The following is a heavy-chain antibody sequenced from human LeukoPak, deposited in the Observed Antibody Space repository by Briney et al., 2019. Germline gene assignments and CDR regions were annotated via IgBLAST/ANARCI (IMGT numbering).Heavy chain of an antibody. V-gene: IGHV3-23*01. D-gene: IGHD5-18*01. CDR3: AKGYSYGRGPIDY. CDR1: GFTFSSYA. Sequence: PGGSLRLSCAASGFTFSSYAMSWVRQAPGKGLEWVSAISGSGGSTYYADSVKGRFPISRDNSKNTLYLQMNSLRAEDTAVYYCAKGYSYGRGPIDYWGQGTLVTVSS. J-gene: IGHJ4*02. CDR2: ISGSGGST.